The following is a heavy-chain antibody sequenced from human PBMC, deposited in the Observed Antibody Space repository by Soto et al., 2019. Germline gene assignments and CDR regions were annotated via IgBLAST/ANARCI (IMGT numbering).Heavy chain of an antibody. CDR1: GFTFSSYG. D-gene: IGHD2-21*02. V-gene: IGHV3-33*01. CDR2: IWYDGSNK. CDR3: ARDVNCGGDCSPGDY. Sequence: QVQLVESGGGVVQPGRSLRLSCAASGFTFSSYGMHWVRQAPGKGLEWVAVIWYDGSNKYYADSVKGRFTISRDNSKKTLYLQMNSLRAEDTAVYYCARDVNCGGDCSPGDYWGKGTLVTVSS. J-gene: IGHJ4*02.